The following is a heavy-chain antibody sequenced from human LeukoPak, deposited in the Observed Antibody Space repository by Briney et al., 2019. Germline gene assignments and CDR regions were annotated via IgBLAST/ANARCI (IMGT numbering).Heavy chain of an antibody. V-gene: IGHV3-48*03. D-gene: IGHD1-26*01. Sequence: GGSLRLSCAASGFTFSSYEMNWLRQAPGKGLEWVSYISSSGSTIYYADSVRGRFTISRDNAKNSMYLQMNSLRAEDTAVYYCARDRLTSGSYFFDYWGQGTLVTVSS. CDR3: ARDRLTSGSYFFDY. J-gene: IGHJ4*02. CDR1: GFTFSSYE. CDR2: ISSSGSTI.